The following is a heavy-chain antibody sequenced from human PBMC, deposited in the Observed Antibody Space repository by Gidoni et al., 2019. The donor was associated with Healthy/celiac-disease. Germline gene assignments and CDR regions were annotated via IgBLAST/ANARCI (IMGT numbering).Heavy chain of an antibody. V-gene: IGHV4-59*01. CDR3: ARTVAGYLCDY. CDR2: IYYSGST. D-gene: IGHD6-19*01. CDR1: GGSISSYY. J-gene: IGHJ4*02. Sequence: QVQLQESGPGLVKPSETLSLTCTVSGGSISSYYWSWIRQPPGKGLEWIGYIYYSGSTNYNPSLKSRVTISVDTSKNQFSLKLSSVTAADTAVYYCARTVAGYLCDYWGQGTLVTVSS.